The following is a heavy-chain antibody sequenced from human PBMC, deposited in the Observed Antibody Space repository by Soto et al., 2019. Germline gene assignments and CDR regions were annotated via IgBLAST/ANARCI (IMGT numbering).Heavy chain of an antibody. D-gene: IGHD6-13*01. CDR3: ARDRSSSWYWFDP. CDR2: IKQDGSEK. CDR1: GGSISSGGYY. V-gene: IGHV3-7*04. J-gene: IGHJ5*02. Sequence: ETLSLTCTVSGGSISSGGYYWSWIRQAPGKGLEWVANIKQDGSEKDYVDSVKGRFTISRDNAKNSLYLQMNSLRAEDTAVYYCARDRSSSWYWFDPWGQGTLVTVS.